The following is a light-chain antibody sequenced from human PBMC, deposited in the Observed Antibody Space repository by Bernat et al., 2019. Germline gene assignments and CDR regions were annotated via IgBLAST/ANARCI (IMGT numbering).Light chain of an antibody. CDR1: SSNIGSNT. V-gene: IGLV1-44*01. J-gene: IGLJ3*02. CDR2: NNN. CDR3: AAWDDSLNGWV. Sequence: QSVLTQPPSASGTPGQRVTISCSGSSSNIGSNTVTWYQQLPGTAPKLLIYNNNQRPSGVPDRFSGSKSGTSASLAISGLQSEDEADYYCAAWDDSLNGWVFGGGTKLTAL.